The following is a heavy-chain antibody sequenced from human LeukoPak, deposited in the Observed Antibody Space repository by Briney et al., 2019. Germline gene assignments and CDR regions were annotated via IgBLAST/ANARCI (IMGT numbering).Heavy chain of an antibody. V-gene: IGHV4-59*08. Sequence: SETLSLTCTVSGGSISSYYWSWIRQPPGKGLEWIGYIYYSGSTNYNPSLQSRVTISLDTSRNQFSLKLSSLTAADTAVYYCVRHSDSGSYRTYGFDIWGPGTMVTVSS. CDR1: GGSISSYY. CDR2: IYYSGST. D-gene: IGHD3-10*01. CDR3: VRHSDSGSYRTYGFDI. J-gene: IGHJ3*02.